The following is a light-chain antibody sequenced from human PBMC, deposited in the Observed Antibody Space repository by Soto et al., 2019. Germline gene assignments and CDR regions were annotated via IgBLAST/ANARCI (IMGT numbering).Light chain of an antibody. Sequence: EIVMTQSPATLSVSPGERATLSCRASQSISSNLAWYQQKPGQAPRLLIYGASSRATGLPARFSGSGSGTEFTLTINSLQSDDFAFYYCQQYNDWPPYTFGQGTKLEIK. CDR2: GAS. CDR3: QQYNDWPPYT. J-gene: IGKJ2*01. V-gene: IGKV3-15*01. CDR1: QSISSN.